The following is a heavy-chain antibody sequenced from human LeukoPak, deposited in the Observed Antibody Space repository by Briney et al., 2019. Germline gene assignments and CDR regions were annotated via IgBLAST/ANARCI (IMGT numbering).Heavy chain of an antibody. CDR1: GFILSSYW. CDR2: SKEDGTEE. J-gene: IGHJ3*02. V-gene: IGHV3-7*01. Sequence: GGSLRLSCAASGFILSSYWMTWIRQAPGKGLEWVAHSKEDGTEEGYGDSVKGRFTISRDNTKNSLFLQLSSLRAEDTAVYYCARADNWNVNAFDIWGQGTMVTVSS. D-gene: IGHD1-20*01. CDR3: ARADNWNVNAFDI.